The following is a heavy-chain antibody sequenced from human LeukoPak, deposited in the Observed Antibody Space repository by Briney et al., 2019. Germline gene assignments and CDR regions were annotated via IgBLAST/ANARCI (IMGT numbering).Heavy chain of an antibody. V-gene: IGHV1-8*01. CDR1: GYTFTSYD. CDR3: ARGSSDYYDSSGYYYPY. CDR2: MNPNSGNT. D-gene: IGHD3-22*01. Sequence: GSVKVSCKASGYTFTSYDINWVRQATGQGLEWMGWMNPNSGNTGYAQKFQGRVTMTRNTSISTAYMELSSLRSEDTAAYYCARGSSDYYDSSGYYYPYWGQGTLVTVSS. J-gene: IGHJ4*02.